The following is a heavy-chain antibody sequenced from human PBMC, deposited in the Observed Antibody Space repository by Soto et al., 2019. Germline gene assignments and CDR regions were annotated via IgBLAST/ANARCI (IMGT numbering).Heavy chain of an antibody. Sequence: SETLSLTCAVYGGSFSGYYWSWIRQPPGKGLEWIGEINHSGSTNYNPSLKSRVTISVDTSKNQFSLKLSSVTAADTAVYYCARVFGRFVSGYQKHHAELFQHWGQGTLVTVSS. D-gene: IGHD3-22*01. V-gene: IGHV4-34*01. CDR3: ARVFGRFVSGYQKHHAELFQH. J-gene: IGHJ1*01. CDR1: GGSFSGYY. CDR2: INHSGST.